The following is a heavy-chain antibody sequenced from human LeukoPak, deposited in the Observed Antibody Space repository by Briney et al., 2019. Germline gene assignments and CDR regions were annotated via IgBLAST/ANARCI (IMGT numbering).Heavy chain of an antibody. CDR3: AKRYGSGWYFDL. V-gene: IGHV4-59*08. D-gene: IGHD6-19*01. Sequence: SETLSLTCTVSGGSISSYYWSWIRQPPGKGLEWIGYIYYSGSTNYNPSLKSRVTISVDTSKNQFSLKLSSVTAADTAVYYCAKRYGSGWYFDLWGRGTLVTVSS. CDR1: GGSISSYY. J-gene: IGHJ2*01. CDR2: IYYSGST.